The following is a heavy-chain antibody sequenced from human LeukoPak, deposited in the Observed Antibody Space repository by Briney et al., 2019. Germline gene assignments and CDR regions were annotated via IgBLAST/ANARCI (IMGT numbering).Heavy chain of an antibody. CDR2: ISGSGGST. Sequence: GGSLRLSCAASGFTFSSYAMSWVRQAPGKGLEWVSVISGSGGSTYYADSVQGRFTISRDNSKNTLYLQMNSLRAEDTAVYYCAKRGYDSSGYYGYSDYWAQGTLVTVSS. CDR3: AKRGYDSSGYYGYSDY. J-gene: IGHJ4*02. D-gene: IGHD3-22*01. V-gene: IGHV3-23*01. CDR1: GFTFSSYA.